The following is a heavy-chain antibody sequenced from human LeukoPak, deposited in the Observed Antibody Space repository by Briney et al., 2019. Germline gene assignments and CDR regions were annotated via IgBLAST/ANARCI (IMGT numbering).Heavy chain of an antibody. CDR2: IYTSGST. CDR3: ARDIKDYDYVWGSYRYFDY. V-gene: IGHV4-4*07. D-gene: IGHD3-16*02. Sequence: SETLSLTCTVSGGSISSYYWSWIRQPAGKGLEWIGRIYTSGSTNYNPSLKSRVTMSVDTSKNQFSLKLSSVTAADTAVYYCARDIKDYDYVWGSYRYFDYWGQGTLVTVSS. J-gene: IGHJ4*02. CDR1: GGSISSYY.